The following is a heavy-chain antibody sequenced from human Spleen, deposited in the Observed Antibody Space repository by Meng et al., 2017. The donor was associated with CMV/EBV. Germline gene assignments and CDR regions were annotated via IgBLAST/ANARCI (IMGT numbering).Heavy chain of an antibody. J-gene: IGHJ4*02. Sequence: GESLKNSCKASGYSFANYYIAWVRQMPGKGLEWMGIMYPDDSDTRYSPSFQGQVTISADKSINTAYLQWNSLKASDTAMYYCARISYLSDCFDFWGQGTLVTVSS. CDR2: MYPDDSDT. V-gene: IGHV5-51*01. D-gene: IGHD2-8*01. CDR1: GYSFANYY. CDR3: ARISYLSDCFDF.